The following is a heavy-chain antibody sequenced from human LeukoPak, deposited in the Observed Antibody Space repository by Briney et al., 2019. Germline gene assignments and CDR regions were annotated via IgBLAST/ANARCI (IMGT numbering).Heavy chain of an antibody. V-gene: IGHV3-9*01. CDR2: ISWKGGRI. CDR3: AKDTDAYYYGSGSIIDY. J-gene: IGHJ4*02. CDR1: GFTFDDYA. Sequence: GGSLRLSCAPSGFTFDDYATRWVRHAPGKGLEWVSGISWKGGRIVYADSVKGRFTISRDNAKNSLYLQMNSLRAEDTALYYCAKDTDAYYYGSGSIIDYCGQGTLVTVSS. D-gene: IGHD3-10*01.